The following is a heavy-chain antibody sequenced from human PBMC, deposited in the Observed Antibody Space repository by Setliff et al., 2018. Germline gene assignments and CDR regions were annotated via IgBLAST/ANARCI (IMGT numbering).Heavy chain of an antibody. V-gene: IGHV5-51*01. Sequence: GESLKISCKGSGYRFTSYWIGWVRQMPGKGLECMGIIYPSDSDTRYSPSSQGQVTISADKSISTAYLQWSSLKASDTAMYYCARQAIFGSDAFDIWGQGTMVTVSS. J-gene: IGHJ3*02. CDR3: ARQAIFGSDAFDI. CDR1: GYRFTSYW. D-gene: IGHD3-3*01. CDR2: IYPSDSDT.